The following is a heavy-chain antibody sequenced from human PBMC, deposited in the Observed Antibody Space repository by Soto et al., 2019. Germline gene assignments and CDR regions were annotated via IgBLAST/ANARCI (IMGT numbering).Heavy chain of an antibody. CDR1: GGSISSYY. Sequence: SATLSLTCTVSGGSISSYYWSWIRQPPGKGLEWIGYIYYSGSTNYNPSLKSRVTISVDTSKNQFSLKLSSVTAADTAVYYCAREGPVYYYAFDYWGQGTLVTVSS. J-gene: IGHJ4*02. V-gene: IGHV4-59*01. D-gene: IGHD3-10*01. CDR3: AREGPVYYYAFDY. CDR2: IYYSGST.